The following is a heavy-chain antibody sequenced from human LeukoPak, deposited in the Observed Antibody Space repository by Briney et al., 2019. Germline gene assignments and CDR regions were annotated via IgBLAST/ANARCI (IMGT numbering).Heavy chain of an antibody. CDR2: ISSSSSTI. J-gene: IGHJ4*02. V-gene: IGHV3-48*01. Sequence: GGSLRLSCAASGFTFSSYSMNWVRQAPGKGLEWVSYISSSSSTIYYADSVKGRFTISRDNSKNTLYLQMNSLRAEDAAVYYCAKGSGYSYGHFDYWGQGTQVTVSS. D-gene: IGHD5-18*01. CDR3: AKGSGYSYGHFDY. CDR1: GFTFSSYS.